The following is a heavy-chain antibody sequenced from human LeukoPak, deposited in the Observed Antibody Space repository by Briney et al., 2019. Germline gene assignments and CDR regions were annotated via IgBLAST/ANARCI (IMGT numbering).Heavy chain of an antibody. V-gene: IGHV4-4*02. Sequence: SETLSLTCAVSGGSLSSYNWWSWVRQPPGKGLEWIGEVFHGGSTNYNPSLKSRVTMSVDKSRNHLSLTLSSVTAADTAVYYCARHDSFLFDIWGQGTMVTVSS. CDR2: VFHGGST. D-gene: IGHD2-21*02. CDR1: GGSLSSYNW. J-gene: IGHJ3*02. CDR3: ARHDSFLFDI.